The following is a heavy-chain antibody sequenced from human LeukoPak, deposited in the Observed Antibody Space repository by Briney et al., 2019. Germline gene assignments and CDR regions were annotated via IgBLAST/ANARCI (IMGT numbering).Heavy chain of an antibody. CDR2: IIPIFGTA. CDR3: ARGSIVGATADY. D-gene: IGHD1-26*01. Sequence: SVKVSCKASGGTFSSYAISWVRQAPGQGLEWMGGIIPIFGTANYARKFQGRDTITADESTSTAYMVLSSLRSEDTAVYYCARGSIVGATADYWGQGTLVTVSS. V-gene: IGHV1-69*01. CDR1: GGTFSSYA. J-gene: IGHJ4*02.